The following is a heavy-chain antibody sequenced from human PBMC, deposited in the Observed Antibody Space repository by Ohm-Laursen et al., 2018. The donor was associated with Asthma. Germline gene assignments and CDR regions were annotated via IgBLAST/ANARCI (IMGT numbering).Heavy chain of an antibody. J-gene: IGHJ4*02. D-gene: IGHD6-6*01. Sequence: SDTLSLTCTLSGASFSTYYWGWTRQPPGKGLEWIGYFFLRGNDNYNPSLKSRVTMSMGTSRDQFSLRLSSVTAADTAVCYCARVGIAARVIDYWGQGTLVTVSS. V-gene: IGHV4-59*07. CDR2: FFLRGND. CDR1: GASFSTYY. CDR3: ARVGIAARVIDY.